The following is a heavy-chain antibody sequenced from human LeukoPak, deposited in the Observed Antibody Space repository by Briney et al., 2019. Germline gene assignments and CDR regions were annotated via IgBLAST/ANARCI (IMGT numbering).Heavy chain of an antibody. CDR1: GFTFSSYW. V-gene: IGHV3-23*01. CDR2: ISDSDDST. Sequence: GGSLRLSCAASGFTFSSYWMSWVRQAPGKGLEWVSTISDSDDSTYYADSVKGRFTISRDNSKNTLYLQMNSLSAEDTAVYYCAKTGQFDYWGQGTLVTVSS. J-gene: IGHJ4*02. CDR3: AKTGQFDY. D-gene: IGHD7-27*01.